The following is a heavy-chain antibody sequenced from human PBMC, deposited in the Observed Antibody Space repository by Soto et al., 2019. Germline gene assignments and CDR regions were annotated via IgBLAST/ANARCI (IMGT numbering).Heavy chain of an antibody. V-gene: IGHV3-33*01. J-gene: IGHJ4*02. Sequence: QVQLVESGGGVVQPGRSLRLSCAASGFTFSNYAMHWVRQAPAKGLVWVAVIWFDGRNKYYADSVKGRFTISRDNSKNTLFLQMKSLRAEDTAVYYCARDGRPSLPSHLDTGVEYWGQGTVVTVS. CDR1: GFTFSNYA. CDR3: ARDGRPSLPSHLDTGVEY. CDR2: IWFDGRNK. D-gene: IGHD2-8*02.